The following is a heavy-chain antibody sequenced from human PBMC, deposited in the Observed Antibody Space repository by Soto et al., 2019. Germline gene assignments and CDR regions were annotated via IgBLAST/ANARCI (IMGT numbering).Heavy chain of an antibody. J-gene: IGHJ4*02. CDR2: ISGSGGST. CDR3: VLWPPYYFDY. D-gene: IGHD3-10*01. CDR1: GFTFSSYA. V-gene: IGHV3-23*01. Sequence: EVQLLESGGGLVQPGGSLRLSCAASGFTFSSYAMSWVRQAPGKGREWVSAISGSGGSTYYADSVKGRFTISRDKSKNTLYLQMNSLRAEDTAVYYCVLWPPYYFDYWGQGTLVTVSS.